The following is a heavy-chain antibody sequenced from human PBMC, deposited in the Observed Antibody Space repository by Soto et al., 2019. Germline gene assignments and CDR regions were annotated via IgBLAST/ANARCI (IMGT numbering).Heavy chain of an antibody. D-gene: IGHD3-10*01. CDR2: IYYSGST. J-gene: IGHJ6*03. Sequence: SETLSLTCTVSGGSISSSSYYWGWIRQPPGKGLEWIGSIYYSGSTYYNPSLKSRVTISVDTSKNQFSLKLSSVTAADTAVYYCYGGYYYGSGSPVGYYYYMDVWGKGTTVTVSS. CDR3: YGGYYYGSGSPVGYYYYMDV. V-gene: IGHV4-39*01. CDR1: GGSISSSSYY.